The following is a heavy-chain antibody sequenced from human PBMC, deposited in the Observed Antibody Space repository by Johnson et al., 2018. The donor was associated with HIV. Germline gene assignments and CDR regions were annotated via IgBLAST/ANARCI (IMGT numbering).Heavy chain of an antibody. CDR1: GFTFSIYW. D-gene: IGHD6-13*01. V-gene: IGHV3-74*01. CDR3: ARAPYSSSWYRDAFDI. Sequence: VQLVESGGGLVQPGGSLRLSCAASGFTFSIYWMHWVRQAPGKGLVWVSRINSDGSSTSYADSVKGRFTISRDNAKKTLYLQMNSLRADDTAVYYCARAPYSSSWYRDAFDIWGQWTMVTVSA. J-gene: IGHJ3*02. CDR2: INSDGSST.